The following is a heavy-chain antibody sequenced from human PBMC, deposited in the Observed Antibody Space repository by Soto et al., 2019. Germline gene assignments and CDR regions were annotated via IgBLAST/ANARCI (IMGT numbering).Heavy chain of an antibody. CDR1: GFTFSSYA. CDR2: ISYDGSNK. V-gene: IGHV3-30*14. Sequence: QVQLVESGGGVVQPGRSLRLSCAASGFTFSSYAMHWVCQAPGKGLEWVAVISYDGSNKYYADSVKGRFTIFRDNSKNALYLQMNSLRAEDTAVYYCARGDRWFGELVLGCCGQGTLVTVSS. J-gene: IGHJ4*02. D-gene: IGHD3-10*01. CDR3: ARGDRWFGELVLGC.